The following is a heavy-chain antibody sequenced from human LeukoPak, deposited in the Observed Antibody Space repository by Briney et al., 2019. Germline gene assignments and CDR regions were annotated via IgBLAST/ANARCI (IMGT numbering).Heavy chain of an antibody. J-gene: IGHJ4*02. CDR1: GFTFSSYG. V-gene: IGHV3-30*18. D-gene: IGHD6-6*01. CDR2: ISFDGTIK. Sequence: GGSLRLSCAASGFTFSSYGIHWVRQAPGKGLEWVAVISFDGTIKYYADSVKGRFTSSRDNSKNTLYLQMNSLRAEDTAVYYCAKDRSSSTFDYWGQGTLVTVSS. CDR3: AKDRSSSTFDY.